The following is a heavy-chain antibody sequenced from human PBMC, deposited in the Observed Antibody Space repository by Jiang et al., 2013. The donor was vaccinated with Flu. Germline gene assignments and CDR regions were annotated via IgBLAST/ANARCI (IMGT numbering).Heavy chain of an antibody. CDR3: ARRGLAAAGPYYYYMDV. Sequence: VQLVESGAEVKKPGESLRISCKGSGYSFTSYWISWVRQMLGKGLEWMGRIDPSDSYTNYSPSFQGHVTISADKSISTAYLQWSSLKASDTAMYYCARRGLAAAGPYYYYMDVWGKGTTVTVSS. D-gene: IGHD6-13*01. CDR2: IDPSDSYT. J-gene: IGHJ6*03. V-gene: IGHV5-10-1*03. CDR1: GYSFTSYW.